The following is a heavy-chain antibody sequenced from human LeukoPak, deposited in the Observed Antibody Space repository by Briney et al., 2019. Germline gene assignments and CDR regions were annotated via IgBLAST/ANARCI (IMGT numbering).Heavy chain of an antibody. Sequence: TGESLKISCKASGYSFTTYWIAWVRQMPGKGLEWMGSIYPGDSDTKYSPSFQGQATISADKSITAAYLQWSSLKASDTAIYYCAVNYGSSSYSYDYWGQGILVTVSS. V-gene: IGHV5-51*01. CDR3: AVNYGSSSYSYDY. J-gene: IGHJ4*02. CDR1: GYSFTTYW. CDR2: IYPGDSDT. D-gene: IGHD3-22*01.